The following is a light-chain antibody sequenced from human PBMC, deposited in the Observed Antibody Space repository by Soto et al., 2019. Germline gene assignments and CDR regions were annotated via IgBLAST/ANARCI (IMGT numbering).Light chain of an antibody. V-gene: IGKV1-9*01. CDR3: QQLNSYPLT. Sequence: DIQLTQSPSFLSASVGGRVTITCRASQGISSYLASYQQKPGKAPKLLIYAASTLQSGVPSRFSGSGSGTEFTLTSSSLQPEDFATDCCQQLNSYPLTVGGGTKVELK. CDR1: QGISSY. CDR2: AAS. J-gene: IGKJ4*02.